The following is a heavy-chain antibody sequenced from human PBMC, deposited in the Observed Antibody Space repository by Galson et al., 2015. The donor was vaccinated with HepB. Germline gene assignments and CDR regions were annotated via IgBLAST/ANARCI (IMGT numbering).Heavy chain of an antibody. Sequence: SLRLSCAASGFTASNNYMSWVRQAPGKGLEWVSGIHRGGSTYYADSVKGRFTISRDNSKNTLYLQMNSLKTEDTAVYYCARDFRYSHGYHHYYYYGMDVWRQGTPVTVSS. J-gene: IGHJ6*02. D-gene: IGHD5-18*01. CDR3: ARDFRYSHGYHHYYYYGMDV. CDR2: IHRGGST. V-gene: IGHV3-66*02. CDR1: GFTASNNY.